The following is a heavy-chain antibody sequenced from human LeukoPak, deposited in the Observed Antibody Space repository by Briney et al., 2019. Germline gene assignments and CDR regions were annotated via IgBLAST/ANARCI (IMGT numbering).Heavy chain of an antibody. J-gene: IGHJ4*02. CDR1: GYTFIGYY. CDR2: INPNGGRI. CDR3: ARSSQRIATSPDFDI. Sequence: ASVKVSCKASGYTFIGYYLHWVRRRPGQGLEWMGWINPNGGRIKYSENFQGTVTLTRDTSISTAYMELNRLGSDDTGLYYCARSSQRIATSPDFDIWGQGTLVSVSS. D-gene: IGHD2-2*01. V-gene: IGHV1-2*02.